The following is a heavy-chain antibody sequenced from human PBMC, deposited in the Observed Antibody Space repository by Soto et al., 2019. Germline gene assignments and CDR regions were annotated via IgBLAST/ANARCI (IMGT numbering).Heavy chain of an antibody. D-gene: IGHD2-8*01. CDR1: GGSISSSSYY. J-gene: IGHJ5*01. CDR2: IYYSGSA. CDR3: ARLIGNSWLDS. V-gene: IGHV4-39*02. Sequence: SETLSLTCTVSGGSISSSSYYWGWIRQPPGKGLEWIGNIYYSGSAYYNPSLKSRVTISVDMSKNNFSLKLSSVTAADTAVYYCARLIGNSWLDSWGQGTLVTVSS.